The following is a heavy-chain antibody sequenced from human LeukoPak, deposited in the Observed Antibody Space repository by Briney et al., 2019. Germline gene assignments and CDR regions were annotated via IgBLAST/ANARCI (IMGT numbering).Heavy chain of an antibody. CDR2: IYHSGST. CDR1: GYSISSGYY. V-gene: IGHV4-38-2*02. D-gene: IGHD1-26*01. J-gene: IGHJ4*02. Sequence: SETLSLTCTVSGYSISSGYYWGGIRRPPGKGLEWIGIIYHSGSTYYNPSLKSRVTISVATSKNQFSLKLSSVTAADTAVYYCARDYGIVGAHFDYWGQGTLVTVSS. CDR3: ARDYGIVGAHFDY.